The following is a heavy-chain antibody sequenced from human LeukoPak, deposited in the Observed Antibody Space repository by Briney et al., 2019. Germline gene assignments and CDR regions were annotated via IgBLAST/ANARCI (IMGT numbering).Heavy chain of an antibody. V-gene: IGHV3-7*04. D-gene: IGHD6-13*01. CDR1: GFPFSSRDW. CDR3: ARVAAAGTGIFVNFYYSMDI. Sequence: GGSLSLPCLASGFPFSSRDWMTWVRPAPGKGLEWVANIKQDGSEKNDLHSVKGRFNISRDNAKTSVDLQMNSLRVEDTAVYYCARVAAAGTGIFVNFYYSMDIWGKGTTVTISS. J-gene: IGHJ6*03. CDR2: IKQDGSEK.